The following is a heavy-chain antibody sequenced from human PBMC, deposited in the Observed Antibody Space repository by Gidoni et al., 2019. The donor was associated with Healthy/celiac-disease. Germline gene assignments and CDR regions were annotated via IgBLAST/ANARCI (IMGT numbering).Heavy chain of an antibody. D-gene: IGHD6-13*01. J-gene: IGHJ3*02. Sequence: EVQLVESGGGLVKPGGSLRLSCAASGFTFRSHSMNWVRQAPGQGLGWVSSISSSSSYIYYADSVKGRFTISRDNAKTSLYLQMNSLRAEDTAVYYCARDRRYGSSRELGAFDIWGQGTMVTVSS. CDR3: ARDRRYGSSRELGAFDI. CDR1: GFTFRSHS. V-gene: IGHV3-21*01. CDR2: ISSSSSYI.